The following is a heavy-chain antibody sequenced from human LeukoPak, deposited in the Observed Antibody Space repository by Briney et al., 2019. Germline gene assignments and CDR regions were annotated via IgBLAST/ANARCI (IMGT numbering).Heavy chain of an antibody. D-gene: IGHD6-13*01. Sequence: SETLSLTCTVSGGSISSYYWSWTRQPPGKGLEWIGYIYYSGSTNYNPSLKSRVTISVDTSKNQFSLKLSSVTAADTAAYYCARDIGSSWYYAFDIWGQGTMVTVSS. CDR3: ARDIGSSWYYAFDI. V-gene: IGHV4-59*01. J-gene: IGHJ3*02. CDR1: GGSISSYY. CDR2: IYYSGST.